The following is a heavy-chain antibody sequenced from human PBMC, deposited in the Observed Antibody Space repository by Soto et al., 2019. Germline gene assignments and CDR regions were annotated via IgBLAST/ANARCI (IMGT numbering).Heavy chain of an antibody. CDR3: ARDRVVLAAAHYYGMDV. V-gene: IGHV1-46*01. Sequence: SVQVSCKASGSTFTSYYMHWVRPAPGQGLEWMGIINPSGGSTSYAQNVQGRVTMTRDTSTSTVYMELSSLRSEDTAVYYCARDRVVLAAAHYYGMDVWGQGTTVTVSS. CDR2: INPSGGST. D-gene: IGHD2-15*01. CDR1: GSTFTSYY. J-gene: IGHJ6*02.